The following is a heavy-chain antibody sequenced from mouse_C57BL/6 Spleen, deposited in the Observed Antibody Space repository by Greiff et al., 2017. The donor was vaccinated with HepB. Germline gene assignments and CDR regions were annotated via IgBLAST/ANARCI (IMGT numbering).Heavy chain of an antibody. V-gene: IGHV1-75*01. Sequence: VQLQESGPELVKPGASVKISCKASGYTFTDYYINWVKQRPGQGLEWIGWIFPGSGSTYYNEKFKGKATLTVDKSSSTAYMLLSSLTSEDSAVYFCARALITTVVGFDYWGQGTTLTVSS. CDR1: GYTFTDYY. CDR2: IFPGSGST. D-gene: IGHD1-1*01. J-gene: IGHJ2*01. CDR3: ARALITTVVGFDY.